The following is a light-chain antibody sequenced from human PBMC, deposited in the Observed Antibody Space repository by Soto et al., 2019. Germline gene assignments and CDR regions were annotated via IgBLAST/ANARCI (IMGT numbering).Light chain of an antibody. CDR1: QSVSSNY. J-gene: IGKJ2*01. CDR3: QHYGSSLFT. V-gene: IGKV3-20*01. Sequence: EIVLTQSPGTLSLSPGERATLSCRASQSVSSNYLVWYQQKPGQAPRLLIYGASRRATDIPDRFSGSGSGTAFTLTINRLEPEDFAVYYWQHYGSSLFTFGQGTKLEIK. CDR2: GAS.